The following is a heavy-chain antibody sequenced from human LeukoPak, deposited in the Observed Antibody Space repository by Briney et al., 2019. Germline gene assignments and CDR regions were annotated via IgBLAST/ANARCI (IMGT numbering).Heavy chain of an antibody. D-gene: IGHD6-13*01. CDR3: ARADYSSSWIDY. Sequence: PSQTLSLTCTVSGGSISSGDYYWSWIRQPPGKGLEWIGYIYYSGSTNYNPSLKSRVTISVDTSKNQFSLKLSSVTAADTAVYYCARADYSSSWIDYWGQGTLVTVSS. CDR1: GGSISSGDYY. CDR2: IYYSGST. J-gene: IGHJ4*02. V-gene: IGHV4-61*08.